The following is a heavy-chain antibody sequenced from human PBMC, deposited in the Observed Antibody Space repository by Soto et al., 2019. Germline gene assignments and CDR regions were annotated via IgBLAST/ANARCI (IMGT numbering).Heavy chain of an antibody. D-gene: IGHD6-13*01. Sequence: LRLSCAASGFTFSSYSMNWVRQAPGKGLEWVSSISSSSSYIYYADSVKGRFTISRDNAKNSLYLQMNSLRAEDTAVYYCARDKSIAAARHFQHWGQGTLVTVSS. J-gene: IGHJ1*01. V-gene: IGHV3-21*01. CDR2: ISSSSSYI. CDR1: GFTFSSYS. CDR3: ARDKSIAAARHFQH.